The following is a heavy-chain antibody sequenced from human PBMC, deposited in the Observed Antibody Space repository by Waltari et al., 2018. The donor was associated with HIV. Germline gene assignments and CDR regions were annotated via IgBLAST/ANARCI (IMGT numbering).Heavy chain of an antibody. J-gene: IGHJ5*02. CDR2: VDPGDAYV. D-gene: IGHD2-15*01. Sequence: EVQLVQSGAEVKKPGESLKISCKGSGYTFSKYWIDWVRQTPGKGLEWRGAVDPGDAYVKYSPSFRGQVSISADGAINTACLQWGRLKAADTAIYFWVRHVFSGGSAGAALEPWGLGTSVTVSS. CDR1: GYTFSKYW. CDR3: VRHVFSGGSAGAALEP. V-gene: IGHV5-51*03.